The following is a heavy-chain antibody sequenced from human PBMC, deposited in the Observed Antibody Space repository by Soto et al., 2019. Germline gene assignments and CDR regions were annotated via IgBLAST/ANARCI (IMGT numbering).Heavy chain of an antibody. D-gene: IGHD6-13*01. Sequence: GGSLRLSCAASGFTFSRYIMNWVRQAPGKGLEWVASISRSSSTIYYADSVKGRFSISRDNAKNSLSLQMNSLRDEDTAVYYCARTGIEESGTMYGMDVWGQGITVTVSS. CDR3: ARTGIEESGTMYGMDV. V-gene: IGHV3-48*02. CDR2: ISRSSSTI. CDR1: GFTFSRYI. J-gene: IGHJ6*02.